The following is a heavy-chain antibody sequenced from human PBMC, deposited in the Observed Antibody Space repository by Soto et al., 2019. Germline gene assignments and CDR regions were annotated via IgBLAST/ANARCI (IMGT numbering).Heavy chain of an antibody. Sequence: QVQLVESGGGVVQPGRSLRLSCAASGFTFSSYGMHWVRQAPGKGLEWVAVIWYDGSNKYYADSVKGRFTISRDNSKNTLYLQMNSLGAEDTAVYYCSSGSGRFLVDYYGMDVWGQGTTVTISS. D-gene: IGHD3-3*01. CDR3: SSGSGRFLVDYYGMDV. V-gene: IGHV3-33*01. J-gene: IGHJ6*02. CDR2: IWYDGSNK. CDR1: GFTFSSYG.